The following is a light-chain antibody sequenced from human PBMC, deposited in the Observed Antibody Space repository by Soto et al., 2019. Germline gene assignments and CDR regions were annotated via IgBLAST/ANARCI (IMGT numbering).Light chain of an antibody. V-gene: IGKV1-5*01. CDR2: DAS. J-gene: IGKJ1*01. CDR3: QQYSRHSPGT. Sequence: DVEMTQSPSTLSTCVGYTVTVTCRSSQSVSGWLAWYQQKPGRAPKLLIYDASTLESGVPSRFSGSGSGTDFTLTISSLQPDDFATYYCQQYSRHSPGTFGQGTKVDIK. CDR1: QSVSGW.